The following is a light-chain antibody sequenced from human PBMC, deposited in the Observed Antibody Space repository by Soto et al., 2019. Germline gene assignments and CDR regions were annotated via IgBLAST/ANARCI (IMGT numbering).Light chain of an antibody. CDR3: QHYNSSPMYI. CDR1: QGISSW. Sequence: DIQMTQSPSTLSASVGDRVTITCRASQGISSWLAWFQQKPGKAPKLLIFKASFLETGVPSRFSGTGSGTEFTLNISSRQPDDFATYYCQHYNSSPMYIFGQGTKLEIK. J-gene: IGKJ2*01. V-gene: IGKV1-5*03. CDR2: KAS.